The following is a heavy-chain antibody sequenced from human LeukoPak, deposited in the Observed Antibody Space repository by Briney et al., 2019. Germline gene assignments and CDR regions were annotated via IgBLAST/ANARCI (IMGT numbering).Heavy chain of an antibody. CDR1: GFTFSSYG. V-gene: IGHV4-39*07. CDR3: ARESFLGYCSSTSCYAGVNRVGWFDP. Sequence: GSLRLSCAASGFTFSSYGMHWVRQAPGKGLEWIGSIYYSGSTYYNPSLKSRVTISVDTSKNQFSLKLSSVTAADTAVYYCARESFLGYCSSTSCYAGVNRVGWFDPWGQGTLVTVSS. D-gene: IGHD2-2*01. CDR2: IYYSGST. J-gene: IGHJ5*02.